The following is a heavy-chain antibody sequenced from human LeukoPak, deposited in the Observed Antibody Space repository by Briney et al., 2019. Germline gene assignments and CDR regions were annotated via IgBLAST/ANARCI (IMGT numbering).Heavy chain of an antibody. J-gene: IGHJ6*02. D-gene: IGHD3-3*01. CDR1: GGSVTSTNYY. V-gene: IGHV4-61*01. CDR3: ARGTSPSDASFWRPWTPWRHYGMDV. Sequence: SETLSLTCTVSGGSVTSTNYYWSWIRQPPGKGLEWIGYIYYSGSTNYNPSLKSRVTISVDTSKNQFSLKLSSVTAADTAVYYCARGTSPSDASFWRPWTPWRHYGMDVWGQGTTVTVSS. CDR2: IYYSGST.